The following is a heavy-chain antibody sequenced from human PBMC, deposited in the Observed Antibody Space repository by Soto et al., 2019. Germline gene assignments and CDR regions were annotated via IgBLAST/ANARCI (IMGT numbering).Heavy chain of an antibody. V-gene: IGHV3-33*01. CDR1: GFPFNNYA. CDR2: IWHDGSNE. D-gene: IGHD2-21*02. CDR3: ARDDVSMVTTFLDY. Sequence: QVQLVESGGGVVQPGRSLRLSCAASGFPFNNYAMHWVRQAPGKGLEWVAVIWHDGSNEHYADSVKGRFRIARDNSNNTMYLKMNSLRGEDTALYYCARDDVSMVTTFLDYWGLGTLVTVSS. J-gene: IGHJ4*02.